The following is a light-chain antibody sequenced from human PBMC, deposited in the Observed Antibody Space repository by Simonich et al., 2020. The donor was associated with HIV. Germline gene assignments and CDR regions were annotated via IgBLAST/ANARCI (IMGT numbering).Light chain of an antibody. V-gene: IGKV3-15*01. CDR2: VAS. Sequence: MTQSPSTLSASVGDRVTITCRASQSVSSNLAWYQQKPGQAPRLLIYVASTRATGIPARFSGSGSGTEFTLTISSLQSEDFAVYYCQQYNNWPITFGQGTRLE. CDR1: QSVSSN. J-gene: IGKJ5*01. CDR3: QQYNNWPIT.